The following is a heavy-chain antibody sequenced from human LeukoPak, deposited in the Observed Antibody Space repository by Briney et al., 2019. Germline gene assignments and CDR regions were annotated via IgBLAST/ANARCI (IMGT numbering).Heavy chain of an antibody. V-gene: IGHV3-23*01. CDR2: ISGSGGST. CDR1: GFTFSSYA. J-gene: IGHJ6*02. CDR3: AKDPKGYYYYYGMDV. Sequence: PGGSLRLSCAASGFTFSSYAMSWVRQAPGKGLEWVSAISGSGGSTYYADSVKGRITISRDNSKNTLYLQMNSLRAEDTAVYYCAKDPKGYYYYYGMDVWGQGTTVTVSS.